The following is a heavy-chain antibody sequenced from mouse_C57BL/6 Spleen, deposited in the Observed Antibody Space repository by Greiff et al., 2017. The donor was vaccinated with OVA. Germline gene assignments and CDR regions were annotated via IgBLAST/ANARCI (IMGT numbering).Heavy chain of an antibody. CDR2: FYPGSGSI. CDR3: ARHEGDYYGSSSYAMDY. V-gene: IGHV1-62-2*01. Sequence: QVQLKESGAELVKPGASVKLSCKASGYTFTEYTIHWVKQRSGQGLEWIGWFYPGSGSIKYNEKFKDKATLTADKSSSTVYMELSRLTSEDSAVFFCARHEGDYYGSSSYAMDYWGQGTPVTVSS. CDR1: GYTFTEYT. D-gene: IGHD1-1*01. J-gene: IGHJ4*01.